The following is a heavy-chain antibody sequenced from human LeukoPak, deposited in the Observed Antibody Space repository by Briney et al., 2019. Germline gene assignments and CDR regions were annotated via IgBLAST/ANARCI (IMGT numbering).Heavy chain of an antibody. D-gene: IGHD2-8*01. J-gene: IGHJ5*02. CDR3: ARNDIVLMAFDP. V-gene: IGHV1-2*02. Sequence: ASVRVSCKASGYTFTGYYMHWVRQAPGQGLEWMGWINPNSGGTNYAQKFQGRVTMTRDTPISTAYMELSRLRSDDTAVYYCARNDIVLMAFDPWGQGTLVTVSS. CDR1: GYTFTGYY. CDR2: INPNSGGT.